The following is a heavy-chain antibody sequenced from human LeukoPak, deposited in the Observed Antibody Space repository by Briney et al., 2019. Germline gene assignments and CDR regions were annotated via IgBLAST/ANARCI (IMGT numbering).Heavy chain of an antibody. J-gene: IGHJ4*02. CDR2: IRDDGSNK. CDR3: AKDPGRAAAGAAGG. D-gene: IGHD6-13*01. Sequence: GGSLRLSCAASGFTFSSYGMHWVRHAPGKGLEWVAFIRDDGSNKYYADSVKGRFTISRDNSKNTLYLQMNSLRAEDTAVYYCAKDPGRAAAGAAGGWGQGTLVTVSS. V-gene: IGHV3-30*02. CDR1: GFTFSSYG.